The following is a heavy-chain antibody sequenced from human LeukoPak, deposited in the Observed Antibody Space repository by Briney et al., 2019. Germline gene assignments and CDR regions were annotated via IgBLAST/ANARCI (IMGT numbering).Heavy chain of an antibody. V-gene: IGHV4-59*12. D-gene: IGHD6-6*01. CDR1: GGSISSYY. J-gene: IGHJ4*02. CDR3: ARERYSSSAWRGWDY. Sequence: SETLSLTCTVSGGSISSYYWSWIRQPPGKGLEWIGYIYYSGSTYYNPSLKSRVTISVDTSKNQFSLKLSSVTAADTAVYYCARERYSSSAWRGWDYWGQGTLVTVSS. CDR2: IYYSGST.